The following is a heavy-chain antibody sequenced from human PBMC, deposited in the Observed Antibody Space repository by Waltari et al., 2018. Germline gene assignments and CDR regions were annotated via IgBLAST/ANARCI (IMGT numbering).Heavy chain of an antibody. Sequence: EVQLEQSGAEVKKPGESLKISCNGSGYSFAKYWIGWVRQMPGKGLEWMGGIYPGDSNTKYSLSFQGQVTISAETSISTAYLQWSSLKASDTAIYFCARQNIHSYGYGYFDFWGQGTLVTVSS. J-gene: IGHJ4*02. D-gene: IGHD5-18*01. V-gene: IGHV5-51*01. CDR3: ARQNIHSYGYGYFDF. CDR2: IYPGDSNT. CDR1: GYSFAKYW.